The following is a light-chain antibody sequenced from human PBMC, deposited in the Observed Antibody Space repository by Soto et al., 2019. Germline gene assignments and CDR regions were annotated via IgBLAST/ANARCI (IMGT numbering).Light chain of an antibody. CDR3: HQYDHWPRGT. CDR2: GAS. J-gene: IGKJ2*01. V-gene: IGKV3-15*01. CDR1: QSIDTY. Sequence: EIVLTQSPATLSVSPGERATLSCRASQSIDTYLAWYQQKPGQPPRPLIYGASNRATGVPARFSGSGSGTDFTLTISSLQSEDFAVNYCHQYDHWPRGTFGQGTKVDIK.